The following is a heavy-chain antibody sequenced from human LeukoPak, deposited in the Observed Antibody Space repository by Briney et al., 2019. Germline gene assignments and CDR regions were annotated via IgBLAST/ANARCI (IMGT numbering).Heavy chain of an antibody. Sequence: ASVKVSCKASGGTFSSYAISWVRPAPGQGLEWMGRIIPILGIANYAQKFQGRVTISADKSTSTAYMEVSSLRSEDTAVYYCATQQLGHYVSGSYYFDYWGQGTLVTVSS. CDR2: IIPILGIA. D-gene: IGHD3-10*01. J-gene: IGHJ4*02. CDR1: GGTFSSYA. V-gene: IGHV1-69*04. CDR3: ATQQLGHYVSGSYYFDY.